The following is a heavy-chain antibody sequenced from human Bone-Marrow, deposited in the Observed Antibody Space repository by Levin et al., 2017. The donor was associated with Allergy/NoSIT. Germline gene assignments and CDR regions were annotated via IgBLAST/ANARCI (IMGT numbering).Heavy chain of an antibody. CDR1: GFTFSSYA. CDR2: IRGSGDSA. CDR3: AKLKIGDSYEGCGMDV. J-gene: IGHJ6*02. V-gene: IGHV3-23*01. Sequence: GESLKISCAASGFTFSSYAMNWVRQAPGKGLEWVSGIRGSGDSAYYADSAKGRFTISRDNSKNTLYLHMNSLRAEDTAVYYCAKLKIGDSYEGCGMDVWGRGTTVTVSS. D-gene: IGHD3-16*01.